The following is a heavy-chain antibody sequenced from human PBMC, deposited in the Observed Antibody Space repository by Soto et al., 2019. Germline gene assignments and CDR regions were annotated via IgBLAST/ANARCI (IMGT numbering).Heavy chain of an antibody. CDR2: ISAYNGNT. J-gene: IGHJ5*02. Sequence: QVQLVQSGAEAKKPGASVKVSCKASGFTFTSYGISWVRQAPGQGLEWMGWISAYNGNTNYAQKLQGRVTMTTDTSTSTAYMELRSLRSDDTAVYYCARDPTPYCSSTSCYYSNWFDPWGQGTLVTVSS. CDR1: GFTFTSYG. D-gene: IGHD2-2*01. CDR3: ARDPTPYCSSTSCYYSNWFDP. V-gene: IGHV1-18*01.